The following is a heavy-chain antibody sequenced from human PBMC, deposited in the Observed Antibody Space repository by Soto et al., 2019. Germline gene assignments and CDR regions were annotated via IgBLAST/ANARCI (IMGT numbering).Heavy chain of an antibody. CDR3: ATRDSYYGMDF. CDR2: INQSGST. V-gene: IGHV4-34*01. Sequence: SETLSLTCGVYGGAFSGYRWSWIRQAPGKGLEWIGEINQSGSTNYSPSLKSRVTMSVDTSKKQFSLKLSSVTAADTALYYCATRDSYYGMDFWGQGTTVTVSS. J-gene: IGHJ6*02. CDR1: GGAFSGYR.